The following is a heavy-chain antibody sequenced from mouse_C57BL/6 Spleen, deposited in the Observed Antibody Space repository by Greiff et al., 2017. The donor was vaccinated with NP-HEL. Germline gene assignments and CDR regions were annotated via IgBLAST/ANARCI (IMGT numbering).Heavy chain of an antibody. D-gene: IGHD1-1*01. J-gene: IGHJ4*01. Sequence: QVQLKESGAELVRPGASVKLSCKASGYTFTDYYINWVKQKPGQGLEWIGRIYPGNGDTYYNEKFKGKATLTAEKASITAYMELSSLTSEDSAVYFCESEVCYYGRSDLYAMDYWGQGTSVTVSS. CDR1: GYTFTDYY. V-gene: IGHV1-76*01. CDR2: IYPGNGDT. CDR3: ESEVCYYGRSDLYAMDY.